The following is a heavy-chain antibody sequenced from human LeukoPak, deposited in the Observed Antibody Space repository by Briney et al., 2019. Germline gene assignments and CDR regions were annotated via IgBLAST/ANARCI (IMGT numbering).Heavy chain of an antibody. CDR2: ISNSSSTI. CDR1: GFTFSSYS. J-gene: IGHJ3*02. CDR3: ARGDEIKHAFDI. D-gene: IGHD5-24*01. Sequence: PGGSLRLSCAASGFTFSSYSMSWVRQAPGKGLEWVSYISNSSSTIYYADSVKGRFTISRDNAKNSLYLQMNSLRAEDTAVYYCARGDEIKHAFDIGGQGTMVTVSA. V-gene: IGHV3-48*01.